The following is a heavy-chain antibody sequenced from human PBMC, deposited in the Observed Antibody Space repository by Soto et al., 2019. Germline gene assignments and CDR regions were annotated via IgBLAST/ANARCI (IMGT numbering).Heavy chain of an antibody. J-gene: IGHJ4*02. CDR2: IYTSGST. Sequence: SETLSLTCTVSGGSISSYYWSWIRQSAGKGLEWIGRIYTSGSTNYNPSLKSRVTMSVDTSKNQFSLKLSSVTAADTAVYYCARGPSRYSSGYSYVGHFDYWGQGTLVTVSS. V-gene: IGHV4-4*07. D-gene: IGHD5-18*01. CDR1: GGSISSYY. CDR3: ARGPSRYSSGYSYVGHFDY.